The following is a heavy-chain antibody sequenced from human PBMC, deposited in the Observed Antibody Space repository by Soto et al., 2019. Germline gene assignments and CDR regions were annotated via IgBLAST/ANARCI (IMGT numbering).Heavy chain of an antibody. J-gene: IGHJ4*02. CDR3: ATSYGSGYRAFDY. V-gene: IGHV1-69*04. Sequence: GASVKVSCKASGYTFTSYDINWVRQAPGLGLEWVGRINPILSMSNYAQKFQGRVTMTADKSTSTAYMELRSLRSEDTAMYYCATSYGSGYRAFDYWGQGALVTVSS. CDR1: GYTFTSYD. CDR2: INPILSMS. D-gene: IGHD3-10*01.